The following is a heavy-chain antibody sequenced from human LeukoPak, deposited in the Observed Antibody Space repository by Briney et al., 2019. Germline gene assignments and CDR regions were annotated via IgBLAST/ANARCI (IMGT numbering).Heavy chain of an antibody. J-gene: IGHJ4*02. CDR1: GFTFSDYY. CDR3: AKKGLTVTTYYFDY. CDR2: ISSSGTTI. Sequence: GGSLRLSCAASGFTFSDYYMNWIRQAPGKGLEWVSYISSSGTTIYYADSVRGRFTISRDNSKNTLYLQMNSLRAEDTAVYYCAKKGLTVTTYYFDYWGQGTLVTVSS. D-gene: IGHD4-17*01. V-gene: IGHV3-11*01.